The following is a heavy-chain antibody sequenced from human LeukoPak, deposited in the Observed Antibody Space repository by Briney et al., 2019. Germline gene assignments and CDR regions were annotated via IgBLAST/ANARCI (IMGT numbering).Heavy chain of an antibody. V-gene: IGHV1-2*02. D-gene: IGHD3-10*01. CDR2: INPNSGGT. CDR1: GYTFTGYY. Sequence: ASVKVSCKASGYTFTGYYMHWVRQAPGQGLEWMGWINPNSGGTNYAQKFQGRVTMTRDTSISTAYMELSRLRSDYTAVYYCASGLWFGRGYYFDYWGQGTLVTVSS. CDR3: ASGLWFGRGYYFDY. J-gene: IGHJ4*02.